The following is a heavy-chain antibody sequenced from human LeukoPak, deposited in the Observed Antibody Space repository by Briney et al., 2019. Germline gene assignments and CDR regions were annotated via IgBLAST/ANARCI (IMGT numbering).Heavy chain of an antibody. J-gene: IGHJ4*02. CDR2: TGLESVYT. D-gene: IGHD5-24*01. Sequence: SGGSLRLSCAASGFIFSRHAMSWVRQAPGKGLEWVSTTGLESVYTVCADSVQGRFTVSRDNSRNTLDLQMDNLRVDDTAVYYCAKGDDIRKHPTRAYYFDIWGQGTLVTVSS. V-gene: IGHV3-23*01. CDR1: GFIFSRHA. CDR3: AKGDDIRKHPTRAYYFDI.